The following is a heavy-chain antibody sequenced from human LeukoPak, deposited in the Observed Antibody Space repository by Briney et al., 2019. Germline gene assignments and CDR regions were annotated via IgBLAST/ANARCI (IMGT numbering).Heavy chain of an antibody. D-gene: IGHD2-2*01. J-gene: IGHJ4*02. CDR3: ARHTSKVVPAALDY. CDR2: IYYSGSA. V-gene: IGHV4-59*08. Sequence: PSETLSLTCAVSGGSIRSYYWSWIRQPPGKGLEWIGYIYYSGSANYNPSLKSRVTISVDTSKNQFSLKLSSVTAADTAVYYCARHTSKVVPAALDYWGQGTLVIFSS. CDR1: GGSIRSYY.